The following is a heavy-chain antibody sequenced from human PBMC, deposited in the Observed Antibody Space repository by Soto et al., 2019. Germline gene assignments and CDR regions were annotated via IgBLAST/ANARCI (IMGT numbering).Heavy chain of an antibody. CDR3: AKDNTAMDYYYYYYGMDV. J-gene: IGHJ6*02. V-gene: IGHV3-23*01. D-gene: IGHD5-18*01. CDR2: ISGSGGST. CDR1: GFTFSSYA. Sequence: GALRLSCAASGFTFSSYAMSWVRQAPGKGLEWVSAISGSGGSTYYADSVKGRFTISRDNSKNTLYLQMNSLRAEDTAVYYCAKDNTAMDYYYYYYGMDVWGRGTTVTVSS.